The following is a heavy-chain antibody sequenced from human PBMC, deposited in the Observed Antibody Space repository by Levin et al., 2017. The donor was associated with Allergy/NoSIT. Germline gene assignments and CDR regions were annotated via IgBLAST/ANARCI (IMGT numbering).Heavy chain of an antibody. CDR2: INAANGDT. D-gene: IGHD2-21*01. J-gene: IGHJ4*02. Sequence: VASVKVSCKASGYTFRSYSMHWVRQAPGQRPEWMGWINAANGDTTYSQKFQGRIIMIRDTFASTAYMELTSLRSEDTAVYYCARNPKGTVIYDYWGQGTLVTVSS. CDR1: GYTFRSYS. CDR3: ARNPKGTVIYDY. V-gene: IGHV1-3*01.